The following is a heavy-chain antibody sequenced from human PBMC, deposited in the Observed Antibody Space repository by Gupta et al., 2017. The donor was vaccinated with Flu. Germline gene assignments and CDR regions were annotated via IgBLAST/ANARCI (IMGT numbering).Heavy chain of an antibody. CDR2: ISHSGSA. Sequence: QLQLQESGPRLVKPSGTLSLTCGVSGGSIISIRSWSWVRQTPGKGLEWIGEISHSGSANYNPSVESRVTISVDTSNNQFSLNLTSVTAADTAVYFCASSYFEAFHYQYHMDVWGKGTTVTVSS. CDR3: ASSYFEAFHYQYHMDV. J-gene: IGHJ6*03. D-gene: IGHD1-26*01. CDR1: GGSIISIRS. V-gene: IGHV4-4*02.